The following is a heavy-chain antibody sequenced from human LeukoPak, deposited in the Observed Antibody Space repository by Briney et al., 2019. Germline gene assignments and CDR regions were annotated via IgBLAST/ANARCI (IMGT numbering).Heavy chain of an antibody. D-gene: IGHD2-2*01. CDR3: ARGSPYHY. CDR1: GGSISSSTYY. CDR2: INYSGST. Sequence: KPSEPLSLTCTVSGGSISSSTYYWGWIRQPPGKGLEYIGSINYSGSTYYNPSLRSRVTISVDTSKNQFSLKLSSVTAADTAVYYCARGSPYHYWGQGTLVTVSS. V-gene: IGHV4-39*01. J-gene: IGHJ4*02.